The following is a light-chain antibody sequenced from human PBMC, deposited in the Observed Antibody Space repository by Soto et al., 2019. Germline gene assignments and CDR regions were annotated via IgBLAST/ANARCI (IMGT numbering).Light chain of an antibody. Sequence: AIRITQSPSSFSASTGDRVTITCRASQGISSYLAWYQQKPGKAPKLLIYAASTLQSGVPSRFSGSGSGTDFTLTISCLQSEDFATYYCQQYYSYPLTFGGGTRWIS. CDR2: AAS. CDR1: QGISSY. J-gene: IGKJ4*01. V-gene: IGKV1-8*01. CDR3: QQYYSYPLT.